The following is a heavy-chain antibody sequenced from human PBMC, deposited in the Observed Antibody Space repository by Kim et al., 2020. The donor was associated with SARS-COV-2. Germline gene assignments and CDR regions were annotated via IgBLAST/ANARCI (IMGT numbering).Heavy chain of an antibody. V-gene: IGHV3-49*04. CDR2: IRSKAYGGTT. Sequence: GGSLRLSCTASGFTFGDYAMSWVRQAPGKGLEWVGFIRSKAYGGTTEYAASVKGRFTISRDDSKSIAYLQMNSLKTEDTAVYYCTTDDYGGNSAPYYYYYGVDVWGQGTTATVSP. J-gene: IGHJ6*01. CDR3: TTDDYGGNSAPYYYYYGVDV. D-gene: IGHD4-17*01. CDR1: GFTFGDYA.